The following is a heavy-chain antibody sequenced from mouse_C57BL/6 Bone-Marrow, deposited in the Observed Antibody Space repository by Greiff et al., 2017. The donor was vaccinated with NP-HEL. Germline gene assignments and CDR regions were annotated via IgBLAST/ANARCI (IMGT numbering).Heavy chain of an antibody. J-gene: IGHJ3*01. CDR3: ARPYYSKKAWFAY. CDR1: GYTFTSYG. V-gene: IGHV1-81*01. CDR2: IYPRSGNT. Sequence: VQLVESGAELARPGASVKLSCKASGYTFTSYGISWVKQRTGQGLEWIGEIYPRSGNTYYNEKFKGKATLTADKSSSTAYMELRSLTSEDSAVYFGARPYYSKKAWFAYWGQGTLVTVSA. D-gene: IGHD2-5*01.